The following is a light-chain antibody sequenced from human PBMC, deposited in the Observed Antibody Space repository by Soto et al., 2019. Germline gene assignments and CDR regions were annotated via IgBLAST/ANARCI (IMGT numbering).Light chain of an antibody. CDR3: QQSYIAPLT. CDR2: AAS. Sequence: DIQMTQSLSSLSASGGDRVAITCRASQTISGFLNWYQQKPGEAPKRLIYAASTLQSGVPSRFSGSGSGTDFTLTISSLQPEDFATYYCQQSYIAPLTFGGGTKVDI. V-gene: IGKV1-39*01. CDR1: QTISGF. J-gene: IGKJ4*01.